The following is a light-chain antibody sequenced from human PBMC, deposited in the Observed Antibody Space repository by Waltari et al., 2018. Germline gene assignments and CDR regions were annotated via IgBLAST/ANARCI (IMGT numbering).Light chain of an antibody. CDR1: SSDVGSYNL. CDR2: EGS. J-gene: IGLJ3*02. CDR3: CSYAGSNWV. Sequence: QSALTQPASVSGSPGQSITISCTGTSSDVGSYNLVSWYQQHPGKAPKLMIYEGSKRPLGVSNRFSGSKSGNTASLTISVLQAEDEADYYCCSYAGSNWVFGGGTKLTVL. V-gene: IGLV2-23*01.